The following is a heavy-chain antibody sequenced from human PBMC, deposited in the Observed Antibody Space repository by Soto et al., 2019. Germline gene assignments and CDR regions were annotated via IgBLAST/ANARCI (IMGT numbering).Heavy chain of an antibody. CDR3: ARTVWGYGSGYYFDY. D-gene: IGHD3-10*01. CDR1: GGSISSGGYY. J-gene: IGHJ4*02. Sequence: QVQLQESGPGLVKPSQTLSLTCTVSGGSISSGGYYWSWIRQHPGKGLEWIGYIYYSGSTYYNPSLKSRVTISVDTSKNQFSMKLSSVTAADTAVYYCARTVWGYGSGYYFDYWGQGTLVTVSS. V-gene: IGHV4-31*03. CDR2: IYYSGST.